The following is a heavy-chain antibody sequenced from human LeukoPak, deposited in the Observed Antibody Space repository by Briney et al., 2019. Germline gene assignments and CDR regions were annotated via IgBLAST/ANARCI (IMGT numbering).Heavy chain of an antibody. Sequence: TGGSLRLSCAASGFTFSNYRMNWVRQAPGKGLEWVSVIYSGGSTYYADSVKGRFTISRDNSRNTLYLQMNSLRAADTAVYYCARDYLGSSDYWGQGTLVTVSS. CDR1: GFTFSNYR. D-gene: IGHD3-10*01. CDR2: IYSGGST. V-gene: IGHV3-66*01. J-gene: IGHJ4*02. CDR3: ARDYLGSSDY.